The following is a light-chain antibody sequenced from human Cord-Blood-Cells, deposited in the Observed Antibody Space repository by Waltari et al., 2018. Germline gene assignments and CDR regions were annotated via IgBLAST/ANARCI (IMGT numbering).Light chain of an antibody. J-gene: IGLJ3*02. Sequence: QSVLTQPPSVSGAPGQRVTISCTGSSSNIGAGYDVHWYQQLPGTAPTLLICGNSNRPSGVPDRFSVSKSGTSACLAITGLQAEDEADYYCQSYDSSLSVVFGGGTKLTVL. CDR1: SSNIGAGYD. CDR3: QSYDSSLSVV. V-gene: IGLV1-40*01. CDR2: GNS.